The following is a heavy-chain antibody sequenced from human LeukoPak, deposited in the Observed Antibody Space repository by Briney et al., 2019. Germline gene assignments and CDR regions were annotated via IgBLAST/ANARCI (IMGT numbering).Heavy chain of an antibody. Sequence: ASVKVSCKASGGTFSSYAISWVRQAPGQGLEWMGGIIPIFGTANYAQKFQGRVTITADESTSTAYMELSSLRSEDTAVYYCARDGDYYDSSGYYSGWYFDYWGQGTLVTVSS. J-gene: IGHJ4*02. V-gene: IGHV1-69*13. CDR1: GGTFSSYA. CDR2: IIPIFGTA. CDR3: ARDGDYYDSSGYYSGWYFDY. D-gene: IGHD3-22*01.